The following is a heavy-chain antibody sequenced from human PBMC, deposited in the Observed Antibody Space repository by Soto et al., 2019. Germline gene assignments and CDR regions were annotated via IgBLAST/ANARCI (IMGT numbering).Heavy chain of an antibody. CDR2: ISWNSGSI. Sequence: EVQLVESGGGLVQPGRSLRLSCAASGFTFDDYAMHWVRQAPGKGLEWVSGISWNSGSIGYADSVKGRFTSSRDNAKNSLYRQMNSLRAEDTALYYCAKAAPGVAGNSRWYFDLWGRGTLVTVSS. D-gene: IGHD6-19*01. CDR3: AKAAPGVAGNSRWYFDL. J-gene: IGHJ2*01. CDR1: GFTFDDYA. V-gene: IGHV3-9*01.